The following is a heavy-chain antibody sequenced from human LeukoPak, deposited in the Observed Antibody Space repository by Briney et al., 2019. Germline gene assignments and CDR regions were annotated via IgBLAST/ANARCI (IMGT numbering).Heavy chain of an antibody. D-gene: IGHD3-10*01. J-gene: IGHJ5*02. V-gene: IGHV5-51*01. CDR2: IYPGDSDT. CDR3: ARIGSGSFNWLDP. Sequence: KFGEPLKISCKGSGHIFTSYWIAWVRQMPGKGLEWMGIIYPGDSDTRYSPSFQGQVTISADKSISTAYLQWSSLKASDTAMYYCARIGSGSFNWLDPWGQGTLVTVSS. CDR1: GHIFTSYW.